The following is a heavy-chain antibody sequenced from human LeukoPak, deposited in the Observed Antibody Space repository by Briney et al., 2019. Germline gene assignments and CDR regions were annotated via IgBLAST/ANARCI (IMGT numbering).Heavy chain of an antibody. Sequence: GESLKISCKGSGYSFTSYWIGWVRQMPGKGLEWMGIIYPGDSDTRYSPSFQGQVTISADKSISTAYLQWSSLKASDTAMYYCARQSIAAAGNDAFDIWGPGTMVTVSS. CDR1: GYSFTSYW. J-gene: IGHJ3*02. CDR3: ARQSIAAAGNDAFDI. V-gene: IGHV5-51*01. CDR2: IYPGDSDT. D-gene: IGHD6-13*01.